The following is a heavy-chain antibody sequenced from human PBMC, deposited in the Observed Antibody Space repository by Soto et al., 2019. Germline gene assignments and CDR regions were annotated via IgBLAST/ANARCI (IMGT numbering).Heavy chain of an antibody. CDR1: GYTFTSYS. CDR3: ASDMSTT. V-gene: IGHV1-3*05. CDR2: INVGNGNT. J-gene: IGHJ5*02. D-gene: IGHD2-2*01. Sequence: QVQIVQSGAEEKKPGASVKVSCKASGYTFTSYSMHWVRQAPGQRLEWMGWINVGNGNTKYSQKFQGRVTITTDTSISTAYMELTNLRSEDTAIYYCASDMSTTWGQGTLVTVSS.